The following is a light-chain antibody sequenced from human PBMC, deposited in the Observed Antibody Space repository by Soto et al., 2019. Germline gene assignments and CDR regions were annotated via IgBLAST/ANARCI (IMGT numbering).Light chain of an antibody. J-gene: IGKJ1*01. CDR2: AAS. CDR1: QTVGSNY. CDR3: QQYLTSAQT. V-gene: IGKV3-20*01. Sequence: EIVLTQSPGTLSLSPGESATLSCRASQTVGSNYLAWYQQRPGQAPRLLIYAASCRATGIPDRISASGSGTDFTLTISRLEPEDFAVYYCQQYLTSAQTFGQGTKVELK.